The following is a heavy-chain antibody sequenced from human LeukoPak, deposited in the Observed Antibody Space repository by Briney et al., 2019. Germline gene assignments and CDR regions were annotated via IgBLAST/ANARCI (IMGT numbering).Heavy chain of an antibody. V-gene: IGHV3-30*18. J-gene: IGHJ4*02. CDR1: GFTFSSYG. CDR3: AKDNYYDSSAYVDS. CDR2: ISYDGSNK. D-gene: IGHD3-22*01. Sequence: GGSLRLSCAASGFTFSSYGMHWVRQAPGKGLEWEWVAAISYDGSNKYYADSVKGRFTTSRDNSKNTLYLQMNSLRADDTAVYYCAKDNYYDSSAYVDSWGQGTLVTVSS.